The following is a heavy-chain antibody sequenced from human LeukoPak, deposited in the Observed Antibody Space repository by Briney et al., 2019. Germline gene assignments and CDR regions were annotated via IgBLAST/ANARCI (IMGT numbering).Heavy chain of an antibody. V-gene: IGHV3-53*01. Sequence: GGSLRLSCAASGFTFSSYSMSWVRQAPGKGLEWVSVIYSGGSTYYADSVKGRFTISRDNSKNTLYLQMNSLRAEDTAVYYCARAAAGPFDYWGQGTLVTVSS. D-gene: IGHD6-13*01. CDR1: GFTFSSYS. J-gene: IGHJ4*02. CDR3: ARAAAGPFDY. CDR2: IYSGGST.